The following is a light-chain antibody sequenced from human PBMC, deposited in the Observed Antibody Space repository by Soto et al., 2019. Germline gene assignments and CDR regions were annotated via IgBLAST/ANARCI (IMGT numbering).Light chain of an antibody. CDR1: SSNIGAGYD. Sequence: QSVLTQPPSVSGAPGQRVTISCTGSSSNIGAGYDVHWYQQLPGTAPKLLIYGNSNRPSGVPDRFSGSKSGTSASLAITGLQAGEEADYYCQSYDSSLSGSWVFGTGTKVTVL. V-gene: IGLV1-40*01. J-gene: IGLJ1*01. CDR2: GNS. CDR3: QSYDSSLSGSWV.